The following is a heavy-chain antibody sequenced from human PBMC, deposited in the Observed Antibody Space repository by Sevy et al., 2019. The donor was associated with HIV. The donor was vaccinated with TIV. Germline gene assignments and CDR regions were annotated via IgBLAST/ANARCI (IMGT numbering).Heavy chain of an antibody. CDR3: GRITIFGVLTDNWFDP. CDR1: GGSISSSNYY. J-gene: IGHJ5*02. CDR2: LYYSGSP. Sequence: SETLSLTCTVSGGSISSSNYYWGWIRQPPGKGLEWIGTLYYSGSPYYNPSLKSRVTISVDTSKNQFSLKRNFVTAADTAVYYCGRITIFGVLTDNWFDPWGQGTLVTVSS. V-gene: IGHV4-39*01. D-gene: IGHD3-3*01.